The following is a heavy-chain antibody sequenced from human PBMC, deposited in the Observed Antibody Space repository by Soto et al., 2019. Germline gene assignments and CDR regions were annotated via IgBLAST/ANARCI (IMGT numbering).Heavy chain of an antibody. CDR3: AREVILPAASDAFDV. CDR1: GGSVSSDNYF. Sequence: QVQLQESGPRLVKPSQTLSLTCTVSGGSVSSDNYFWSWIRQRPEKGLEWIGYIDYRGRNTHYNPSLESRVTISLDKSNNQFSLNLSSVSVADTAVYFCAREVILPAASDAFDVWGQGKMVTVSS. J-gene: IGHJ3*01. CDR2: IDYRGRNT. V-gene: IGHV4-31*03. D-gene: IGHD2-2*01.